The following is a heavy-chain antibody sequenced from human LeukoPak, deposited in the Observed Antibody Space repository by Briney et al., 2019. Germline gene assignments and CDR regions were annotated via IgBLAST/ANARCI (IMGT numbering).Heavy chain of an antibody. CDR3: AKGGGILSDAFDI. CDR1: GFTLSSYA. CDR2: ISGSGGST. Sequence: GGSLRLSCAASGFTLSSYAMSWVRQAPGKGLEWVSAISGSGGSTYYADSVKGRFTISRDNSKNTLYLQMNSLRAEDTAVYYCAKGGGILSDAFDIWGQGTMVTVSS. V-gene: IGHV3-23*01. D-gene: IGHD2-15*01. J-gene: IGHJ3*02.